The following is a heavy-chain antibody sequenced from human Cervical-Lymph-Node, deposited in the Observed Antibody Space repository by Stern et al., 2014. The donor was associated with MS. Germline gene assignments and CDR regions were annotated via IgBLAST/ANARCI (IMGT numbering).Heavy chain of an antibody. CDR2: FDPEDGET. J-gene: IGHJ4*02. D-gene: IGHD2-21*01. CDR3: ATLIPDY. Sequence: MQLVESGAEVKKPGASVRVSCKVSGHTLTELSMHWVRQAPGTGLECVGSFDPEDGETINVQRFQGRLTLTEDTSTDTAYMELSSLRSEDTAVYYCATLIPDYWGQGTLVTVSS. CDR1: GHTLTELS. V-gene: IGHV1-24*01.